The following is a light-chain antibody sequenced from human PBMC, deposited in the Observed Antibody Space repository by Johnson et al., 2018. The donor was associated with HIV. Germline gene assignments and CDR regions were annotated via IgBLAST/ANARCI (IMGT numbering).Light chain of an antibody. CDR2: DND. J-gene: IGLJ1*01. CDR1: SSNIGNNY. V-gene: IGLV1-51*01. Sequence: QSVLTQPPSMSAAPGQKVTISCSGSSSNIGNNYVSWYQQLPGTAPKLLIYDNDKRPSGIPDRFSASKSDTSATLGITGLQPGDEANYYCGTWDGGLSIYVFGTGTEVTVL. CDR3: GTWDGGLSIYV.